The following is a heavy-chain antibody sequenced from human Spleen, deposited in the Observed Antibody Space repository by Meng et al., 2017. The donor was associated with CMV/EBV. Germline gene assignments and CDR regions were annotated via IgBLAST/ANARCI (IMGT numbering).Heavy chain of an antibody. CDR1: GGSFSGHY. CDR3: ARGDLGGFFFDY. D-gene: IGHD3-16*01. Sequence: SETLSLTCAVYGGSFSGHYWSWIRQPPGKGLEWIGDISHSESTNYNPSLKSRVTISIDTSKSQFSLRLTSVTAADTAVYYCARGDLGGFFFDYWGQGTLVTVSS. CDR2: ISHSEST. J-gene: IGHJ4*02. V-gene: IGHV4-34*01.